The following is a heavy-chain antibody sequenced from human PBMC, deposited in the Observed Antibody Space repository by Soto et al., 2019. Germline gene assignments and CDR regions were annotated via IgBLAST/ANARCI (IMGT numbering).Heavy chain of an antibody. Sequence: EVQLLESGGGLVQPGGSLRLSCAASGFTFSSYAMSWVRQAPGKGLEWVSAISGSGGSTYYADSVKGRFTISRDNSKNTLYLQMNSLRAEDTAVYYCAKGPVVTAVAGTNWYFDLWGRGTLVTVSS. CDR2: ISGSGGST. D-gene: IGHD6-19*01. V-gene: IGHV3-23*01. CDR1: GFTFSSYA. CDR3: AKGPVVTAVAGTNWYFDL. J-gene: IGHJ2*01.